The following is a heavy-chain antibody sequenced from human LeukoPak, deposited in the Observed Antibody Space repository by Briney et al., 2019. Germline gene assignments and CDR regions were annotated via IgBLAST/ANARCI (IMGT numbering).Heavy chain of an antibody. D-gene: IGHD3-3*01. CDR3: ARVFSFGVVIDHFDY. CDR2: ISSSSSTI. Sequence: PGGSLRLSCAVSGFTFSSYSMNWVRQAPGKGLEWVSYISSSSSTIYYADSVKGRFTISRDNAKNSLYLQMNSLRAEDTAVYYCARVFSFGVVIDHFDYWGQGTLVTVSS. J-gene: IGHJ4*02. V-gene: IGHV3-48*01. CDR1: GFTFSSYS.